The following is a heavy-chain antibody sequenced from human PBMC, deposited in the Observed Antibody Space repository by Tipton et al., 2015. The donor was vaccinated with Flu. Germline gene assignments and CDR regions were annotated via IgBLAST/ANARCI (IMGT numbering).Heavy chain of an antibody. CDR1: GYTFTSYG. D-gene: IGHD3-9*01. J-gene: IGHJ4*02. Sequence: QLVQSGAEVKKPGASVKVSCKASGYTFTSYGISWVRQAPGQGLEWMGWISAYNGNTNYAQKLQGRVTMTTDTSTGTAYMELRSLRSGGTAVYYCHVSLRYFDWLPPGDYWGQGTLVTVSS. CDR3: HVSLRYFDWLPPGDY. CDR2: ISAYNGNT. V-gene: IGHV1-18*01.